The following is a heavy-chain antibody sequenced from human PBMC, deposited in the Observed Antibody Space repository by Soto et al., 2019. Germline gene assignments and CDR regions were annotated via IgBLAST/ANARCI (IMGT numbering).Heavy chain of an antibody. V-gene: IGHV4-34*01. CDR2: INHSGTT. CDR1: GGSFTDYF. D-gene: IGHD4-17*01. Sequence: SETLSLTCAVYGGSFTDYFWSWIRQPPGKGLEWIAEINHSGTTGYNPSLKSRVTISVDTSKNQFSLKLSSVTAADTAVYYCARSLTTVVTMDVWGQGTTVTVSS. CDR3: ARSLTTVVTMDV. J-gene: IGHJ6*02.